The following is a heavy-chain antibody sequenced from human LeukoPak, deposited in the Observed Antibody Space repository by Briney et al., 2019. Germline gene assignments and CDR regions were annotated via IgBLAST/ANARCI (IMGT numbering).Heavy chain of an antibody. CDR1: GFSLRNHG. CDR2: VSHDGSAK. V-gene: IGHV3-30*03. Sequence: GGSLRLSCAASGFSLRNHGMNWVRQAPGKGLEWVAVVSHDGSAKFYADSVKGRFTISRDNPNNILYLQMNSLRPEDTAVYYCTRYCSGGTCYVGLIWGQGTLVTVSS. D-gene: IGHD2-15*01. CDR3: TRYCSGGTCYVGLI. J-gene: IGHJ4*02.